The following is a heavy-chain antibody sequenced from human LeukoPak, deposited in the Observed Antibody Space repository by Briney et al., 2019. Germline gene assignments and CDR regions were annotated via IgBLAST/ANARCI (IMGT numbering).Heavy chain of an antibody. CDR1: GFTFSSFG. V-gene: IGHV3-30*18. D-gene: IGHD3-10*01. Sequence: GVSLTLFCAVSGFTFSSFGMLWVRQAPGKGLEGVALISYDGSNKYYADAVKGRLNISRDNSNKILYLQMSSLRAEDTAVYYCAKPRDYYGSGTYTIDYWGQGTLVTVSS. J-gene: IGHJ4*02. CDR3: AKPRDYYGSGTYTIDY. CDR2: ISYDGSNK.